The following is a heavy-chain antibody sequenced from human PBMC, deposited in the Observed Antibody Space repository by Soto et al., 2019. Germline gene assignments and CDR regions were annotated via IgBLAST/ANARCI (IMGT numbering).Heavy chain of an antibody. V-gene: IGHV3-23*01. CDR2: ISGSGGST. CDR1: GFTFSSYA. D-gene: IGHD6-13*01. J-gene: IGHJ6*02. Sequence: GGSLRLSCAASGFTFSSYAMSWVRQAPGKGLEWVSAISGSGGSTYYADSVKGRFTISRDNSKNTLYLQMNSLRAEDTAVYYCAKVASSRWYHPEGSMDVWGQGTTVTVSS. CDR3: AKVASSRWYHPEGSMDV.